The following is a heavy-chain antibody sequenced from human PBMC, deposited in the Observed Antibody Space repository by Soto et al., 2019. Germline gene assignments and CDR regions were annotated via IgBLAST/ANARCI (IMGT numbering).Heavy chain of an antibody. CDR1: GFTFSSYS. CDR2: ISSSSNSI. CDR3: ASPVECSTTSRIR. Sequence: EVQLVESGGGLVQPGGSLRLSCAASGFTFSSYSMNWVRQAPGKGLEWVSYISSSSNSIYYADSVKGRFTISRDNAKNSLHLQRNSLTAEDTAVYSCASPVECSTTSRIRWGQGTLVTVSS. V-gene: IGHV3-48*01. J-gene: IGHJ4*02. D-gene: IGHD6-6*01.